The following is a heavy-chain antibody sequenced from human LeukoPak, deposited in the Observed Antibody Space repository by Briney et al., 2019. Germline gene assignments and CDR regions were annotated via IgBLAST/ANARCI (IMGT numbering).Heavy chain of an antibody. D-gene: IGHD3-22*01. CDR1: GFTFSSYS. CDR3: ARDQYDSSGYQSYYYGMDV. CDR2: ISSSSSTM. V-gene: IGHV3-48*01. J-gene: IGHJ6*02. Sequence: GGSLRLSCAASGFTFSSYSMNWVRQAPGKGLEWVSYISSSSSTMYYADSVKGRFTISRDNAKNSLYLQMNSLRAEDTAVYYCARDQYDSSGYQSYYYGMDVWGQGTTVTVSS.